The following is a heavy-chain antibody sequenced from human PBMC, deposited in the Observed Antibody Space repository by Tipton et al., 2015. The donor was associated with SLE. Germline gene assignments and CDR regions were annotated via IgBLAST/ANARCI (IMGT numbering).Heavy chain of an antibody. Sequence: TLSLTCTVSGGSISSGGYYWSWIRQYPGKGLEWIGYISYSGSTNYNSSLKSRLTISVDTSKNQFSLKLSSVTAADTAVYYCARGDDAIWGSYRHPLYWGQGTLVTVSS. CDR3: ARGDDAIWGSYRHPLY. J-gene: IGHJ4*02. D-gene: IGHD3-16*02. CDR2: ISYSGST. CDR1: GGSISSGGYY. V-gene: IGHV4-31*03.